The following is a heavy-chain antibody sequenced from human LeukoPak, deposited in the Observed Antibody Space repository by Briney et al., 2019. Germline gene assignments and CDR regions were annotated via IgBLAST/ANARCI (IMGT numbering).Heavy chain of an antibody. Sequence: SETLSLTCTVSSGSISTSNYYWGWVRQPPGKALEWIGNIFYSGSTYYNPSLKSRVTISVDTSKNQFSLRLSSVTAADTAVYYCARDGSGSSLDYWGQGTLVTVSS. V-gene: IGHV4-39*07. J-gene: IGHJ4*02. D-gene: IGHD3-10*01. CDR2: IFYSGST. CDR1: SGSISTSNYY. CDR3: ARDGSGSSLDY.